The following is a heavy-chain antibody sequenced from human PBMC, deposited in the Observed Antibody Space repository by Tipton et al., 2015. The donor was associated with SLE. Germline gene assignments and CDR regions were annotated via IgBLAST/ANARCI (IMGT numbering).Heavy chain of an antibody. CDR3: AKDKWFRELFKLGLFDP. J-gene: IGHJ5*02. Sequence: SLRLSCAASGFTFSSYGMHWVRQAPGKGLEWVAVIWYDGSNKYYADSVKGRFTISRDNSKNTLYLQMNSLRAEDTALYYCAKDKWFRELFKLGLFDPWGQGTLVTVSS. D-gene: IGHD3-10*01. CDR1: GFTFSSYG. V-gene: IGHV3-33*06. CDR2: IWYDGSNK.